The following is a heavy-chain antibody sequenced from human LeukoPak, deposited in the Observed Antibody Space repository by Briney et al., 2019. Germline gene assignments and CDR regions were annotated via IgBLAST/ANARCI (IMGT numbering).Heavy chain of an antibody. CDR3: AKGWYFDL. J-gene: IGHJ2*01. Sequence: PGRSLRLSCAASGFTFSSYAMSWVRQAPGKGLEWVLAISGSGGNTYYADSVKGRFTISRDNSKNTLYLQMNSLRAGDTAVYYCAKGWYFDLWGRGTLVTVSS. CDR2: ISGSGGNT. V-gene: IGHV3-23*01. CDR1: GFTFSSYA.